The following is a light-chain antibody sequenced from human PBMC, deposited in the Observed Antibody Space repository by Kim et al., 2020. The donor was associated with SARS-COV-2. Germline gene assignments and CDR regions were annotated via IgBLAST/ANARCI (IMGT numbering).Light chain of an antibody. V-gene: IGLV2-8*01. J-gene: IGLJ2*01. Sequence: GPTVPTSCTGASCEVGGRTYVSWYQQPPCNAPNLMIYEVSKRPSGVPDRFSGYKSGNTASLTVSELQAEDEAGYYCSSYAGSNNLVFGGGTQLTVL. CDR3: SSYAGSNNLV. CDR1: SCEVGGRTY. CDR2: EVS.